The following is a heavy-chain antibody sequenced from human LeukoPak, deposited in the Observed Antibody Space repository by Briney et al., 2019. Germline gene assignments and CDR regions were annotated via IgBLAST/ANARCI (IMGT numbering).Heavy chain of an antibody. J-gene: IGHJ4*02. D-gene: IGHD4-17*01. V-gene: IGHV4-59*08. CDR3: ARAGYGDYVVFDY. Sequence: SETLSLTCTVSGGSISSYYWSWIRQPPGKGLEWIGYIYYSGSTNYNPSLKSRVTISVDTSKNQFSLKLSSVTAADTAVYYCARAGYGDYVVFDYWGQGTLVTVSS. CDR1: GGSISSYY. CDR2: IYYSGST.